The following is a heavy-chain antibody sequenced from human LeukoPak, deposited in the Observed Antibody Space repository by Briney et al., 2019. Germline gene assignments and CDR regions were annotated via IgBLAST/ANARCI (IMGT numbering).Heavy chain of an antibody. D-gene: IGHD2-15*01. Sequence: ASVKVSCKASGYTFTIYGISWVRQAPGQGLEWMGWISAYNGNTNYAQKLQGRVTMTTDTSTSTAYMELRSLRSDDTAVYYCARDSCSGGSCYPTDYWGQGTLVTVSP. J-gene: IGHJ4*02. CDR3: ARDSCSGGSCYPTDY. CDR1: GYTFTIYG. CDR2: ISAYNGNT. V-gene: IGHV1-18*01.